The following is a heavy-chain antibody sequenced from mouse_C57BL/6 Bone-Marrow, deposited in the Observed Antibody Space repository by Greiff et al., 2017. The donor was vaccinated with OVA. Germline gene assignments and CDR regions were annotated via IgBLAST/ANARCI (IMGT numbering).Heavy chain of an antibody. CDR2: IDPETGGT. Sequence: LKGPGASVTLSCKASGYTFTDYEMHWVKQTPVHGLEWIGAIDPETGGTAYNQKFKGKAILTADKSSSTAYMELRSLTSEDSAVYYCTRYGDYWGQGTTLTVSS. CDR1: GYTFTDYE. D-gene: IGHD1-1*01. J-gene: IGHJ2*01. CDR3: TRYGDY. V-gene: IGHV1-15*01.